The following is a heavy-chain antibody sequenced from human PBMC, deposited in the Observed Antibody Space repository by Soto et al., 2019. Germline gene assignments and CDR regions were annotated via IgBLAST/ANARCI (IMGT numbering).Heavy chain of an antibody. CDR3: ARGDDILTGFRSDAFGI. J-gene: IGHJ3*02. Sequence: PSETLSLTCAVYGGSFSGYYWSWIRQPPGKGLEWIGEINHSGSTNYNPSLKSRVTISVDTSKNQFSLKLSSVTAADTAVYYCARGDDILTGFRSDAFGIWGQGTMVTVSS. D-gene: IGHD3-9*01. CDR2: INHSGST. CDR1: GGSFSGYY. V-gene: IGHV4-34*01.